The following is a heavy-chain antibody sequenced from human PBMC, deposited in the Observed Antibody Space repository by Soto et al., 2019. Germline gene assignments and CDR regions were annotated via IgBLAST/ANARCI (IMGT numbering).Heavy chain of an antibody. CDR1: GYTFTSYY. D-gene: IGHD3-10*01. J-gene: IGHJ4*02. CDR3: ARVRYYYGSGSYYGSFDY. V-gene: IGHV1-46*03. Sequence: QVELVQSGAEVKKPGASVKVSCKASGYTFTSYYMHWVRQAPGQGLEWMGIINPSGGSTSYAQKFQGSVTMPRDTSTSTVYMELSSLRTEDTALYYCARVRYYYGSGSYYGSFDYWGQGTLVTVSS. CDR2: INPSGGST.